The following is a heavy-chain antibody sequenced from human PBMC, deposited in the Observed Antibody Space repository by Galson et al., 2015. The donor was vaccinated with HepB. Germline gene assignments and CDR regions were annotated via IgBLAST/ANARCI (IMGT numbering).Heavy chain of an antibody. CDR2: ISSSSSYI. D-gene: IGHD3-22*01. J-gene: IGHJ4*02. V-gene: IGHV3-21*01. CDR1: GFTFSSYS. Sequence: SLRLSCAASGFTFSSYSMNWVRQAPGKGLEWVSSISSSSSYIYYADSVKGRFTISRDNAKNSLYLQMNSLRAEDTAVYYCARDPPPIYYYDIPYYYFDYWGQGTLVTVSS. CDR3: ARDPPPIYYYDIPYYYFDY.